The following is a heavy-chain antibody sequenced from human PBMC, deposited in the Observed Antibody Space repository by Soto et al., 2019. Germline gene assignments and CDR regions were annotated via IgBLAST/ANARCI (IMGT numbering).Heavy chain of an antibody. V-gene: IGHV1-69*13. Sequence: SVKVSCKAPGGTFSSYAISWVRQAPGQGLEWMGGIIPIFGTANYAQKFQGRVTITADESTSTAYMELSSLRSEDTAVYYCAREGGSDIVEMATTYYYYGMDVWGQGTTVTVSS. CDR1: GGTFSSYA. CDR3: AREGGSDIVEMATTYYYYGMDV. CDR2: IIPIFGTA. J-gene: IGHJ6*02. D-gene: IGHD2-15*01.